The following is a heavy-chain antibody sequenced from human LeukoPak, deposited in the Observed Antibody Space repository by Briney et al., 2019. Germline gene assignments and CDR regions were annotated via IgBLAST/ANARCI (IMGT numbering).Heavy chain of an antibody. CDR2: IWYDGSNK. Sequence: GGSLRLSCVASGYTFSHYWMSWVRQTPGKGLEWVALIWYDGSNKYYTDSVKGRLTISRDNSKNTLYLQMNSLRAEDTAIYYCAREGPRGNSQFDYWGQGTLVTVSS. CDR3: AREGPRGNSQFDY. CDR1: GYTFSHYW. D-gene: IGHD2/OR15-2a*01. V-gene: IGHV3-33*08. J-gene: IGHJ4*02.